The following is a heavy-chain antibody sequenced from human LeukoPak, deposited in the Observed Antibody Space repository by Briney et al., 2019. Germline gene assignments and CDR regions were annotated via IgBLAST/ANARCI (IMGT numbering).Heavy chain of an antibody. J-gene: IGHJ4*02. CDR1: DFSFGNYW. V-gene: IGHV3-23*01. D-gene: IGHD1-7*01. Sequence: GGSLRLSCTASDFSFGNYWMTWLRQAPGKGLEWVSGIGSSGFDTYYGDSAKGRFTISRDNSKNTVYLQMSSLRAEDTAVYYCAKDERNWNYNLASQTYDWGQGTLVTVSS. CDR2: IGSSGFDT. CDR3: AKDERNWNYNLASQTYD.